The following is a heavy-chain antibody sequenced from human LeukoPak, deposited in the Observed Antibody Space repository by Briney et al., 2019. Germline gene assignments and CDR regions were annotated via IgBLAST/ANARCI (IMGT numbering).Heavy chain of an antibody. Sequence: GASVKVSCKASGYTFTSYAMHWVRQAPGQRLEWMGWINAGNGNTKYSQKFQGRVTITRDTSASTAYMELSGLRSEDTAVYYCARNGLAQWELLPYWGQGTLVTVSS. V-gene: IGHV1-3*01. J-gene: IGHJ4*02. CDR1: GYTFTSYA. CDR3: ARNGLAQWELLPY. D-gene: IGHD1-26*01. CDR2: INAGNGNT.